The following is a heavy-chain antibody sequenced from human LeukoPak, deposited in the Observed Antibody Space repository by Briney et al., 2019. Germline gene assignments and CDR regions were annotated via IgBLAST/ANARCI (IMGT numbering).Heavy chain of an antibody. J-gene: IGHJ6*03. Sequence: APGKGXEXVSTVSGSGGSKYCVDSVKGRFTISRDNSKNTLYLQMTSLRAEDTAIYYCAREAGGYVGVTYYYHHYMDVWGKGTTVTVSS. CDR3: AREAGGYVGVTYYYHHYMDV. CDR2: VSGSGGSK. V-gene: IGHV3-23*01. D-gene: IGHD5-12*01.